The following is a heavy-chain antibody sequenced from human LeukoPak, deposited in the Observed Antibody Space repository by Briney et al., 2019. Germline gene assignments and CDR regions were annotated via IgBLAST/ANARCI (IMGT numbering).Heavy chain of an antibody. CDR3: VSGGEGRIAVPAAGY. CDR1: GASISNNDHY. J-gene: IGHJ4*02. CDR2: MYYSGST. Sequence: SETLSLTCNVSGASISNNDHYWGWIRQPPGKGLEWIGSMYYSGSTYHNPSLKSRITISVDASKNEFSLKLSSVTAADTATYYCVSGGEGRIAVPAAGYWGQGTLVTVSS. D-gene: IGHD2-2*01. V-gene: IGHV4-39*01.